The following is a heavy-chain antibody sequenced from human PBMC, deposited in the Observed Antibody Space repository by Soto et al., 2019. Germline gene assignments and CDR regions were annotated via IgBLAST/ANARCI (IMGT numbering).Heavy chain of an antibody. CDR1: GFTFSDYY. V-gene: IGHV3-11*01. Sequence: AGGSLRLSCAASGFTFSDYYMSWIRQAPGKGLEWVSYISSSGSTIYYADSVKGRFTISRDNAKNSLYLQMNSLRAEDTAVYYCAREGGQQLTTRANDAFDIWGQGTMVTVSS. D-gene: IGHD6-13*01. CDR3: AREGGQQLTTRANDAFDI. J-gene: IGHJ3*02. CDR2: ISSSGSTI.